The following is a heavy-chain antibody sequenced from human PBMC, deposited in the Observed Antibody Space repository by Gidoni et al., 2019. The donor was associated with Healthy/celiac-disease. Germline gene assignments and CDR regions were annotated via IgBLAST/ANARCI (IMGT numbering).Heavy chain of an antibody. J-gene: IGHJ3*02. CDR2: ISSSSSTI. CDR3: ARAYCSSTSCYGPYAFDI. D-gene: IGHD2-2*01. V-gene: IGHV3-48*01. CDR1: GFTFSSYS. Sequence: EVQLLDSGGGLLQPGGSLHLSCAASGFTFSSYSMNWVRQAQGKGLEWVSYISSSSSTIYDADSVKGRFTISRDNAKNSLYLQMNSLRAEDTAVYYCARAYCSSTSCYGPYAFDIWGQGTMVTVSS.